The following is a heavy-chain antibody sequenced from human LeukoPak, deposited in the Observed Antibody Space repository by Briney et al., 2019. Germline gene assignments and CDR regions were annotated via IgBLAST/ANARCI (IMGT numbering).Heavy chain of an antibody. Sequence: PSETLSLTCAVYGGSFSGYYWSWIRQPPGKGLEWIGETNHSGSTNYNPSLKSRVTISVDTSKNQFSLKLSSVTAADTAVYYCARDCSGTYYYYYYGMDVWGQGTTVTVSS. CDR3: ARDCSGTYYYYYYGMDV. CDR1: GGSFSGYY. J-gene: IGHJ6*02. CDR2: TNHSGST. V-gene: IGHV4-34*01. D-gene: IGHD2-15*01.